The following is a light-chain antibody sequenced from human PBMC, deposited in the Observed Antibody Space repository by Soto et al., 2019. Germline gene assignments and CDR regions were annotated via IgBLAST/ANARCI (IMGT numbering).Light chain of an antibody. J-gene: IGLJ2*01. Sequence: QSVLTQPPSVSGAPGQRVTISCTGSSSNIGAGYDVHWYQQLPGSAPKLLINGNSNRPSGVPDRFSGSKSGASASLAITGLQADDEADYYCQSYDGSRSVVFGGGTKLTVL. CDR1: SSNIGAGYD. CDR2: GNS. CDR3: QSYDGSRSVV. V-gene: IGLV1-40*01.